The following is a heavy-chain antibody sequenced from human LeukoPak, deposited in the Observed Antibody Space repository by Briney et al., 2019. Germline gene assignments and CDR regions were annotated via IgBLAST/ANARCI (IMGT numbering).Heavy chain of an antibody. CDR1: GFSFNIYE. D-gene: IGHD1-26*01. Sequence: GGSLRLSCAASGFSFNIYEMNWVRQAPGKGLEWVSYISSSGSIILYADSVKGRFTISRDNAKNLVYLEMNSLRAEDTAVYYCARALKGVRRRLGGTTTFEDYYYMDVWGKGTTVTISS. CDR3: ARALKGVRRRLGGTTTFEDYYYMDV. CDR2: ISSSGSII. J-gene: IGHJ6*03. V-gene: IGHV3-48*03.